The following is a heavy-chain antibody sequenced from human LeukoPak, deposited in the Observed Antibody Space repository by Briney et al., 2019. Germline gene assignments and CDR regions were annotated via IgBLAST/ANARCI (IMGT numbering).Heavy chain of an antibody. J-gene: IGHJ4*02. CDR1: GYTFTGYY. Sequence: GASVKVSCKASGYTFTGYYMHWVRQAPGQGLEWMGWINPNSGGTNYAQKFQGRVTMTRDTSISTAYMELSRLRSDDTAVYYCARDPSDSSGWTLFDYWGQGTLVTVSS. CDR3: ARDPSDSSGWTLFDY. V-gene: IGHV1-2*02. D-gene: IGHD6-19*01. CDR2: INPNSGGT.